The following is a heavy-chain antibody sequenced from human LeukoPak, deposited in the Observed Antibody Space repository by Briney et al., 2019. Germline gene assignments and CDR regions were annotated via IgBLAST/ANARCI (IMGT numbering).Heavy chain of an antibody. V-gene: IGHV1-69*13. Sequence: SVKVSCKASGGTFSSYAISWVRQAPGQGLEWMGGIIPIFGTANYAQKFQGRVTITADESYMELSSLRSEDTAVYYCAREGSFDYWGQGTLVTVSS. CDR1: GGTFSSYA. CDR3: AREGSFDY. J-gene: IGHJ4*02. CDR2: IIPIFGTA. D-gene: IGHD2-15*01.